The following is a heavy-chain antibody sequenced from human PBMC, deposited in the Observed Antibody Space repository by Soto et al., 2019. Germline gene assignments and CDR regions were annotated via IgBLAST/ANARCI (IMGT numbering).Heavy chain of an antibody. D-gene: IGHD3-16*01. CDR3: ARDVGFDYVN. V-gene: IGHV3-7*01. CDR2: IKEDGSEI. J-gene: IGHJ4*02. Sequence: EVQLVESGGGLVQPGGSLRISCAVSGFSIRSYWMSWVHQAPGKGLEWVASIKEDGSEIYYVESVRGRFTISRDSAENALHLLMNSLSAEDTGVYFCARDVGFDYVNWGQGTLVTVSS. CDR1: GFSIRSYW.